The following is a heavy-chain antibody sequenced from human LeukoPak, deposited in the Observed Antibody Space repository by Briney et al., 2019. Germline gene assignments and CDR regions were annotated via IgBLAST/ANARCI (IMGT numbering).Heavy chain of an antibody. V-gene: IGHV3-11*01. J-gene: IGHJ4*01. CDR3: ARETVAGTFDY. CDR2: ISPSGDII. D-gene: IGHD6-19*01. CDR1: GFTFSDYY. Sequence: KPGGSLRLSCAASGFTFSDYYISWIRQAPGKGLEWVSDISPSGDIISYADSVEGRFIISRDYAKESLHLQMNSLRVEDSAVYYCARETVAGTFDYWGHGTQVTVSS.